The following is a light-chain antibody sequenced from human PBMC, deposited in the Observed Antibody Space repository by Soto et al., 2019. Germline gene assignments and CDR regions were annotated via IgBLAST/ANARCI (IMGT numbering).Light chain of an antibody. V-gene: IGLV2-14*01. CDR3: RSYTDSSGRV. J-gene: IGLJ3*02. CDR1: ISDVGGYDY. CDR2: EVS. Sequence: QSVLTQPASVSGSPGQSITISCIGTISDVGGYDYVSWYQQHPGKAPKVIIYEVSHRPSGVSYRFSGSKSGNTASLTISGLQAEDEADYYCRSYTDSSGRVFGGGTKVTVL.